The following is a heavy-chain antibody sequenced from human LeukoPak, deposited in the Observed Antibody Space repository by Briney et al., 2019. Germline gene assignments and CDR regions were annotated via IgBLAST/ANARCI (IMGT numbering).Heavy chain of an antibody. Sequence: SETLSLTCTVSGGSISSSSYYWGWTRQPPGKGLEWIGSIYYSGSTYYNPSLKSRVTISVDTSKNQFSLKLSSVTAADTAVYYCARPTSRGYYYMDVWGKGTTVTVSS. CDR2: IYYSGST. D-gene: IGHD2-2*01. J-gene: IGHJ6*03. CDR3: ARPTSRGYYYMDV. CDR1: GGSISSSSYY. V-gene: IGHV4-39*01.